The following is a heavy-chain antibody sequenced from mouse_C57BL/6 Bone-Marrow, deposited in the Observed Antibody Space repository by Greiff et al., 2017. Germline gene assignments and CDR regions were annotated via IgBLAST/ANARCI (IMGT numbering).Heavy chain of an antibody. V-gene: IGHV1-81*01. CDR2: IYPRSGNT. CDR1: GYTFTSYG. J-gene: IGHJ1*03. Sequence: VQLQESGAELVRPGASVKLSCTASGYTFTSYGISWVKQRTGQGLEWIGEIYPRSGNTYYNEKFTGKATLTADKSSSTAYMELRSLTAEDSAVYFYAGVLRCYWDFEVWGTGTAITVTS. CDR3: AGVLRCYWDFEV. D-gene: IGHD1-1*01.